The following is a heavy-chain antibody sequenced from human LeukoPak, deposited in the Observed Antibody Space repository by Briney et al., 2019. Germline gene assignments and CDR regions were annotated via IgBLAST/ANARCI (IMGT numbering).Heavy chain of an antibody. CDR3: ATDRGGAGDFDY. V-gene: IGHV1-69*05. J-gene: IGHJ4*02. Sequence: SVKVSCKASGGTFSSYAISWVRQAPGQGLEWMGGIIPIFGTANYAQKFQGRVTITRDTSASTVYMELSSLRSEDMAVYHCATDRGGAGDFDYWGQGTLVAVSS. D-gene: IGHD3-16*01. CDR1: GGTFSSYA. CDR2: IIPIFGTA.